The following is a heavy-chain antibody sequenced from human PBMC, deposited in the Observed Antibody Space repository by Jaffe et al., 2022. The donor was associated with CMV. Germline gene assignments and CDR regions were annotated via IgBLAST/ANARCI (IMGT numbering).Heavy chain of an antibody. CDR1: GGTFSTYA. CDR2: IIPIFDTT. CDR3: ARTSPFDNSGYYNDY. V-gene: IGHV1-69*01. Sequence: QVQLVQSGAEVKKPGSSVKVSCKASGGTFSTYAISWVRQAPGQGLEWMGGIIPIFDTTNYAQKFQGRVTITADESTTTAYMELSSLRSEDTAVYYCARTSPFDNSGYYNDYWGQGTLVTVSS. J-gene: IGHJ4*02. D-gene: IGHD3-22*01.